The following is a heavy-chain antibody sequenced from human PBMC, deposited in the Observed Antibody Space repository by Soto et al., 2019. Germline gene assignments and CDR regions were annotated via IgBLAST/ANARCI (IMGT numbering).Heavy chain of an antibody. CDR1: EFTFSCNS. Sequence: EVQVVESGGGLVQPGGSLRLSCAASEFTFSCNSMNWVRQAPGKGLEWISYISSSSSTIYADSVKGRFTISRDNAKNSLYLQMNSLRDEDTAVCFCARVIWSGHLTSDLWGQGTLVTVSS. J-gene: IGHJ5*02. V-gene: IGHV3-48*02. D-gene: IGHD3-3*01. CDR2: ISSSSSTI. CDR3: ARVIWSGHLTSDL.